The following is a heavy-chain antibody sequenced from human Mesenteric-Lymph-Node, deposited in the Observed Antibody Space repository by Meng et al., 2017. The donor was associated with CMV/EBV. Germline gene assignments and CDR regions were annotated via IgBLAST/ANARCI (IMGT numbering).Heavy chain of an antibody. CDR2: ISSSGNTI. D-gene: IGHD2-21*01. CDR1: GFTFSIYA. Sequence: GGSLRLSCVASGFTFSIYAMSWVRQAPGKGLEWVSYISSSGNTIHFADSVKGRFTISRDNSRNSLYLQMNSLRAEDTAVYYCARGKNIVVVNYYFDYWGQGTLVTVSS. CDR3: ARGKNIVVVNYYFDY. V-gene: IGHV3-48*03. J-gene: IGHJ4*02.